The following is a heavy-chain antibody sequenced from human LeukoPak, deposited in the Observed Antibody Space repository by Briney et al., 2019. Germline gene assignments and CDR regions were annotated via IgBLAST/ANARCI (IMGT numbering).Heavy chain of an antibody. Sequence: GGSLRLSCAASGFTFSSYSMNWVRQAPGKGLEWVSSISSSSSYIYYADSVKGRFTISRDNAKNSLYLQMNSLRAEDTAVYYCARDYGSFYYYYMDVWGKGTTVTVSS. J-gene: IGHJ6*03. CDR1: GFTFSSYS. CDR2: ISSSSSYI. CDR3: ARDYGSFYYYYMDV. V-gene: IGHV3-21*01. D-gene: IGHD3-10*01.